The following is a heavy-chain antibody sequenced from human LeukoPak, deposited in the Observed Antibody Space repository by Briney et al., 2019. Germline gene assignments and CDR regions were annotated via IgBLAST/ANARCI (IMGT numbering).Heavy chain of an antibody. J-gene: IGHJ4*02. CDR3: VSSLHGFSYGPGY. CDR1: GFTFSSYS. Sequence: GGSLRLSCAASGFTFSSYSMNWVRQAPGKGLDWVSSISPTTAYIHYADSMKGRFTISRDNARRSLYLQMNSLRVEDTAMYYCVSSLHGFSYGPGYWGQGTLVIVSS. D-gene: IGHD3-10*01. V-gene: IGHV3-21*01. CDR2: ISPTTAYI.